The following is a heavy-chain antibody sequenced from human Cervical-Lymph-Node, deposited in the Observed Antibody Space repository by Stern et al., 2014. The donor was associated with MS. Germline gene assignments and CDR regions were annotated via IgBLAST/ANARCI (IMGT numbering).Heavy chain of an antibody. CDR3: ARGTMIVVNYGMDV. D-gene: IGHD3-22*01. CDR2: INPNRGGQ. V-gene: IGHV1-2*02. Sequence: VQLVQSGAEVKKPGASVKVSCKASGYTFTGYYMHWVRQAPGQGLEWVGWINPNRGGQNYAQKFQGRVPITRDTSISTAYMELSRLRSDDTAVYYCARGTMIVVNYGMDVWGQGTTVTVSS. CDR1: GYTFTGYY. J-gene: IGHJ6*02.